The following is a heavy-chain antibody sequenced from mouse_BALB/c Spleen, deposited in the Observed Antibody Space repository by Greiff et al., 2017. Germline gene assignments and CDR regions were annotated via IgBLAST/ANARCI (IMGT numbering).Heavy chain of an antibody. V-gene: IGHV1-14*01. D-gene: IGHD2-14*01. J-gene: IGHJ4*01. CDR3: ARWRGYDGTHYAMDY. CDR2: INPYNDGT. CDR1: GYTFTSYV. Sequence: EVKLQESGPELVKPGASVKMSCKASGYTFTSYVMHWVKQKPGQGLEWIGYINPYNDGTKYNEKFKGKATLTSDKSSSTAYMELSSLTSEDSAVYDCARWRGYDGTHYAMDYWGQGTSVTVSS.